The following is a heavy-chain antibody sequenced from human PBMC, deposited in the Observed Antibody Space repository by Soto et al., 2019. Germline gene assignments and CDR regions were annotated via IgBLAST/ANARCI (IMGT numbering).Heavy chain of an antibody. J-gene: IGHJ5*02. D-gene: IGHD1-26*01. Sequence: QITLKESGPTLVKPTQTLTLTCTFSGFSLSTTGVGVGWIRQPPGKALEWLALMYWADYKRDSPSLKSRLTITKDTSKTQVVLTMTIMDPVDTATYYCAHRQGSIVVNGDNWFDPWGQGTLVTVSS. CDR3: AHRQGSIVVNGDNWFDP. CDR1: GFSLSTTGVG. CDR2: MYWADYK. V-gene: IGHV2-5*02.